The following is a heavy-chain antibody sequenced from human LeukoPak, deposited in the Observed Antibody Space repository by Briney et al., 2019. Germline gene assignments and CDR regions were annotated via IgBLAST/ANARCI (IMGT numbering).Heavy chain of an antibody. V-gene: IGHV4-59*08. CDR1: GDSISSYY. J-gene: IGHJ4*02. CDR2: IYYSGST. CDR3: ARLSLGSLYYDSSGFFDY. D-gene: IGHD3-22*01. Sequence: SETLSLTCTVSGDSISSYYWSWIRQPPGKGLEWIGYIYYSGSTNYNPSLKSRVTISVDTSKNQFSLKLSSVTAADTAVYYCARLSLGSLYYDSSGFFDYWGQGTLVTVSS.